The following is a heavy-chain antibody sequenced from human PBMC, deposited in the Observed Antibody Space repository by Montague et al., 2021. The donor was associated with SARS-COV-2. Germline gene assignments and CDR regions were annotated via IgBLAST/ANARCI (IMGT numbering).Heavy chain of an antibody. CDR3: ARGWFSPMIVVVIRGAFDY. D-gene: IGHD3-22*01. CDR2: NYYSGST. V-gene: IGHV4-39*07. J-gene: IGHJ4*02. Sequence: SETLSLTCTVSGGSISSSCYYWGRLRQPPGLGLEWNVCNYYSGSTYHNLSLESRVTISADTSKYQFSLKLSSVTAADTAVYYCARGWFSPMIVVVIRGAFDYWGQGTMVTVSS. CDR1: GGSISSSCYY.